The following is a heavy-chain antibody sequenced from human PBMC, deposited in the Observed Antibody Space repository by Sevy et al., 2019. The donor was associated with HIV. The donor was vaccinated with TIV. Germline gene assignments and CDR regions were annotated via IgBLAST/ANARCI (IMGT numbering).Heavy chain of an antibody. V-gene: IGHV1-18*01. CDR2: ISAYNGNT. J-gene: IGHJ4*02. CDR3: ARGVGYCSSTSCYTFDY. D-gene: IGHD2-2*02. Sequence: ASVKVSCKASGYTFTSYGISWVRQAPGQGLEWMGWISAYNGNTNYAQKLQGRVTMTTDTSTSTAYMELRSLRSDDTAVYYCARGVGYCSSTSCYTFDYWGQGTLVTVSS. CDR1: GYTFTSYG.